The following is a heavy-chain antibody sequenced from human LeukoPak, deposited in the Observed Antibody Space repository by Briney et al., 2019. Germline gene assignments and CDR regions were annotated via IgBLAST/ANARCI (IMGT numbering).Heavy chain of an antibody. CDR1: GFTFGNYW. Sequence: GGSLRLSCAASGFTFGNYWLHWVRHAPGKGLVWVSRINRDGSITKYADSVKGRFTVSRDNAKNTLDLQMNSLRAEDTAVYYCAGDKKSGESSEIDYWGQGTLVTVSS. CDR2: INRDGSIT. CDR3: AGDKKSGESSEIDY. D-gene: IGHD3-10*01. J-gene: IGHJ4*02. V-gene: IGHV3-74*01.